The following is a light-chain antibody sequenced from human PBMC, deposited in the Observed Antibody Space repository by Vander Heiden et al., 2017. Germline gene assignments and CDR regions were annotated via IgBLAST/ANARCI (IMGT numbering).Light chain of an antibody. CDR3: QQYGSSPYT. V-gene: IGKV3-20*01. CDR2: GAT. J-gene: IGKJ2*01. Sequence: LTQSPGTLSLSPGERATLSCRASQSVSSSYLAWYQQKPGQANRLLNYGATRRATGIPDRSSGSGSGTDFTLTSSRLEPEDVAVYYCQQYGSSPYTFGQGTKLEIK. CDR1: QSVSSSY.